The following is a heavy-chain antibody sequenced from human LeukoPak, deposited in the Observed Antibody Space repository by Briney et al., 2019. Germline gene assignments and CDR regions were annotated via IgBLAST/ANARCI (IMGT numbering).Heavy chain of an antibody. J-gene: IGHJ3*02. V-gene: IGHV1-2*02. Sequence: ASVKVSCKASGYTFTGYYMHWVRQAPGQGLVWMGWINPNSGGTNYAQKVQGRVTMTRDTSISTAYMELSRLRSDDTAVYYCARDRAAAGGFDIWGQGTMVTVSS. CDR3: ARDRAAAGGFDI. D-gene: IGHD2-15*01. CDR1: GYTFTGYY. CDR2: INPNSGGT.